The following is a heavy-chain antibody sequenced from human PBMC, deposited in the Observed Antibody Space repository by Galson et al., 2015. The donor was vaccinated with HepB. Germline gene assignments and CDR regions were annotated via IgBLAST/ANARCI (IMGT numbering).Heavy chain of an antibody. J-gene: IGHJ1*01. CDR1: GYTFSSYG. Sequence: SVKVSCKASGYTFSSYGITWVRQAPGQGLEWMGWISAYNGNTNYAQKFLGRVTMTTDTSTRTAHMDLRSLRSDDTAVYFCARASGYFDYSGYYGAEYFQHWGQGTLITVSS. V-gene: IGHV1-18*04. CDR3: ARASGYFDYSGYYGAEYFQH. CDR2: ISAYNGNT. D-gene: IGHD3-22*01.